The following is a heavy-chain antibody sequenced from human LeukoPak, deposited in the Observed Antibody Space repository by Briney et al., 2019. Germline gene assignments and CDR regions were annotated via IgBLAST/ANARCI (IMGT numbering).Heavy chain of an antibody. J-gene: IGHJ4*02. D-gene: IGHD3-22*01. V-gene: IGHV4-39*01. CDR1: GGSISSSSYY. CDR2: IYYSGST. Sequence: SETLSLTCTVSGGSISSSSYYWGWIRQPPGKGLEWIGSIYYSGSTYYNPPLKRRVTISVDTSKNQFSLKLSSVTAADTAVYYCAAPTNYYDSSGFYDYWGQGTLVTVSS. CDR3: AAPTNYYDSSGFYDY.